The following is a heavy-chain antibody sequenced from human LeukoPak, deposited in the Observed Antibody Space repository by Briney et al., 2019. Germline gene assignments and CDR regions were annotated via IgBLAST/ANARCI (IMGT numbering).Heavy chain of an antibody. CDR3: AKDGYCSSTSCHGGMDV. CDR1: GFTFDDYA. J-gene: IGHJ6*02. CDR2: ISWNSGSI. D-gene: IGHD2-2*01. Sequence: GGSLRLSCAASGFTFDDYAMHWVRQAPGKGLEWVSGISWNSGSIGYADSVKGRFTISRDNAKNSLYLQMNSLRAEDTALYYCAKDGYCSSTSCHGGMDVWGQGTTVTVSS. V-gene: IGHV3-9*01.